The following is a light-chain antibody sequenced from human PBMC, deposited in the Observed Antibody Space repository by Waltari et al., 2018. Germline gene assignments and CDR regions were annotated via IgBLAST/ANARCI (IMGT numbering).Light chain of an antibody. CDR2: KVS. V-gene: IGKV2-30*01. Sequence: DVVMTQSPLSLSVTLGQSASISRRPSESLVASDGNTYFNWFQQRPGQSPRRLLYKVSNRDSGVPDRFSGSGSGTDFTLRITRVEAEDVGVYYCMQGIHRPWTFGQGTKVEIK. J-gene: IGKJ1*01. CDR3: MQGIHRPWT. CDR1: ESLVASDGNTY.